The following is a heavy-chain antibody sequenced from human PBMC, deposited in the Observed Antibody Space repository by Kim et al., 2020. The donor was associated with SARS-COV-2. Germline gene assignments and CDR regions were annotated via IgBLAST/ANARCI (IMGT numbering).Heavy chain of an antibody. CDR2: IYYSGST. Sequence: SETLSLTCTVSGGSISSYYWSWIRQPPGKGLEWIGYIYYSGSTNYNPSLKSRVTISVDTSKNQFSLKLSSVTAADTAVYYCARALFVSSSYVGGWFDPWGQGTLVTVSS. V-gene: IGHV4-59*01. J-gene: IGHJ5*02. CDR1: GGSISSYY. CDR3: ARALFVSSSYVGGWFDP. D-gene: IGHD6-13*01.